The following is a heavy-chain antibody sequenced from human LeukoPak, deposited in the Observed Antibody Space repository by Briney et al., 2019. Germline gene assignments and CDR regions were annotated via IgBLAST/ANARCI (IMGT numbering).Heavy chain of an antibody. CDR1: GFSVSAHY. CDR3: AGRRGSSFDY. Sequence: GGSLRLSCAAPGFSVSAHYMSWVRQAPGKGLEWVSTLFGGDTIDYTDSVKGRFTISRDNPGNTLYLQMNNLRADDTAVYYCAGRRGSSFDYWGRGTQVIVSS. J-gene: IGHJ4*02. V-gene: IGHV3-53*01. CDR2: LFGGDTI. D-gene: IGHD1-26*01.